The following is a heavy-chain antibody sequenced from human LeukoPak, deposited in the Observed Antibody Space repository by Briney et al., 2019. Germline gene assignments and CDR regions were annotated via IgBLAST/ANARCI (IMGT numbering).Heavy chain of an antibody. CDR2: IIPIFGTA. J-gene: IGHJ4*02. Sequence: SVKVSCKASGGTFSSHAISWVRQAPGQGLEWMGGIIPIFGTANYAQKFQGRVTITADESTSTAYMELSSLRSEDTAVYYCAVCIAVAGTAGFDYWGQGTLVTVSS. CDR1: GGTFSSHA. CDR3: AVCIAVAGTAGFDY. D-gene: IGHD6-19*01. V-gene: IGHV1-69*13.